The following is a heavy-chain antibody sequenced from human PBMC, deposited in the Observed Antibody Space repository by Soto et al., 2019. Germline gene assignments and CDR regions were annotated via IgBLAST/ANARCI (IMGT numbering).Heavy chain of an antibody. CDR3: YLYSSSSWWFDP. CDR1: GFTFSSYA. Sequence: EVQLLESGGDLVQPGASLRLSCAASGFTFSSYAMSWVRQAPGKGLEWVSAITKSADSTFYADSVKGRFTISRDNSKSTLYLQMNNLRADDTALYYCYLYSSSSWWFDPWGQGTLVTVS. D-gene: IGHD6-6*01. J-gene: IGHJ5*02. V-gene: IGHV3-23*01. CDR2: ITKSADST.